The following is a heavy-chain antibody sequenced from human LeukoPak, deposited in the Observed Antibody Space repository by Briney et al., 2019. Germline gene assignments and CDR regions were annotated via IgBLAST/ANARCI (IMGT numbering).Heavy chain of an antibody. J-gene: IGHJ6*03. D-gene: IGHD3-3*01. CDR1: GYSISSGYY. Sequence: SETLSLTCAVSGYSISSGYYWGWIRQPPGEGLGWIGSIYHSGSTYYNPSLKSRVTISVDTSKNQFSLKLSSVTAADTAVYYCARDAEGYDFWSGLRYYYYMDVWGKGTTVTVSS. CDR3: ARDAEGYDFWSGLRYYYYMDV. CDR2: IYHSGST. V-gene: IGHV4-38-2*02.